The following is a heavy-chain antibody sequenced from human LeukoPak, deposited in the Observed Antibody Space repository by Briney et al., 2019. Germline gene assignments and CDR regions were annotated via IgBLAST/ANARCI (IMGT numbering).Heavy chain of an antibody. Sequence: SETLSLTCTVSGGSISSGSYYWSWIRQPAGKGLEWIGRIYTSGSTNYNPSLKSRVTISVDTSKNQFSLKLSSVTAADTAVYYCARGGYSSPWGQGTPVTVSS. J-gene: IGHJ5*02. CDR1: GGSISSGSYY. V-gene: IGHV4-61*02. CDR3: ARGGYSSP. D-gene: IGHD6-13*01. CDR2: IYTSGST.